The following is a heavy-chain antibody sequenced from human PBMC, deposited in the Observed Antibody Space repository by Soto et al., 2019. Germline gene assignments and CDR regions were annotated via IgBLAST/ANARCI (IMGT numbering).Heavy chain of an antibody. V-gene: IGHV3-30-3*01. CDR2: ISYDGSNK. CDR1: GFTFSSYA. Sequence: QVQLVESGGGVVQPGRSLRLSCAASGFTFSSYAMHWVRQAPGKGLEWVAVISYDGSNKYYADSVKGRFTISRDNSKNTLYLQMNSLRAEDTAVYYCARAVLTSRSSSWDHFDYWGQGTLVTVSS. J-gene: IGHJ4*02. D-gene: IGHD6-13*01. CDR3: ARAVLTSRSSSWDHFDY.